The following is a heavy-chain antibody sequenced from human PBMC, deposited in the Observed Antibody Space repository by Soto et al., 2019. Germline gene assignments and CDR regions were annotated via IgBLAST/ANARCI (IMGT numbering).Heavy chain of an antibody. Sequence: SETLSLTCTVSGGSISSYYWSWIRQPPGKGLEWIGYIYYSGSTNYNPSLKSRVTISVDTSKNQFSLKLSSVTAADTAVYYCARGDGYNSYYGMDVWGQGTTVTVSS. CDR2: IYYSGST. D-gene: IGHD5-12*01. V-gene: IGHV4-59*01. J-gene: IGHJ6*02. CDR1: GGSISSYY. CDR3: ARGDGYNSYYGMDV.